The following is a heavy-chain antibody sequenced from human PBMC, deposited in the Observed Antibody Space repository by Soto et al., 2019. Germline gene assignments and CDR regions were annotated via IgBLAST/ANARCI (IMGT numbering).Heavy chain of an antibody. Sequence: SETLSLTCAVYGGSFSGYYWSWIRQPPGKGLEWIGEINHSGSTNYNPSLKSRVTISVDTSKNQFSLKLSSVTAADTAVYYCARGRAEAGTWLYWFDPWGQGTLVTVSS. D-gene: IGHD6-13*01. V-gene: IGHV4-34*01. CDR3: ARGRAEAGTWLYWFDP. J-gene: IGHJ5*02. CDR1: GGSFSGYY. CDR2: INHSGST.